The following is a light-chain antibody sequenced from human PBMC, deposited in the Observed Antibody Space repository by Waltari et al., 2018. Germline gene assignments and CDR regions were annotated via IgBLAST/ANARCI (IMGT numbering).Light chain of an antibody. V-gene: IGLV3-1*01. CDR1: ELGNKN. CDR3: QAWDSNTGV. Sequence: LTQPPSVSVSPGQTASITCSGDELGNKNTYWYQQKPGQSPLLVIYQDSERPSGIPEGFSGSNSGNTATLTISGTQTMDEAAYYCQAWDSNTGVFGAGTTVTVL. CDR2: QDS. J-gene: IGLJ1*01.